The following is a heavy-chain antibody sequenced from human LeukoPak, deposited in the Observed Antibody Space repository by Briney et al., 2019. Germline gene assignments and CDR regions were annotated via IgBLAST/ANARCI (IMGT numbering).Heavy chain of an antibody. J-gene: IGHJ4*02. V-gene: IGHV5-51*01. CDR1: GYSFTSYW. CDR2: IYPGDSDT. D-gene: IGHD3-3*01. Sequence: GESLKISCKGSGYSFTSYWIGWVRQMPEKGLEWMGIIYPGDSDTRYSPSFQGQVTISADKSISTAYLQWSSLKASDTAMYYCARLGNTIFGVAPPAGPFDYWGQGTLVTVSS. CDR3: ARLGNTIFGVAPPAGPFDY.